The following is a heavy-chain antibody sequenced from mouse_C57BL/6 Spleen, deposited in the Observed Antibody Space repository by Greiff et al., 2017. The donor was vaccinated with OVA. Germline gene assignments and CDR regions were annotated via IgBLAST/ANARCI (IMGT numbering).Heavy chain of an antibody. J-gene: IGHJ2*01. CDR2: INPNNGGT. D-gene: IGHD1-1*01. Sequence: EVQLQQSGPELVKPGASVKISCKASGYTFTDYNMDWVKQSHGKSLEWIGDINPNNGGTIYNQKFKGKATLTVDKSSSTAYMELRSLTSEDTAVYYCARRRVYYVSSYLFDYWGQGTTLTVSS. V-gene: IGHV1-18*01. CDR1: GYTFTDYN. CDR3: ARRRVYYVSSYLFDY.